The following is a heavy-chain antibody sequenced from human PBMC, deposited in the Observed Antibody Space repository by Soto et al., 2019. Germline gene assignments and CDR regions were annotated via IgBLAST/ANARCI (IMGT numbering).Heavy chain of an antibody. Sequence: GESLKISCKGSGYSFTSYWIGWVRQMPGKGLEWKGIINPGDSDTRYSPSFQGQDNISADKSISTAYLQWSSLKASDTAMYYCASLVAFFYFWSGTRLNYYYYYMDVWAKGTTVTVSS. CDR1: GYSFTSYW. J-gene: IGHJ6*03. V-gene: IGHV5-51*01. CDR2: INPGDSDT. D-gene: IGHD3-3*01. CDR3: ASLVAFFYFWSGTRLNYYYYYMDV.